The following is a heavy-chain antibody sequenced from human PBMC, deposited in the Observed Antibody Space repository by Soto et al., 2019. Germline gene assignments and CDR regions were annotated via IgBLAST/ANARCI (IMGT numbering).Heavy chain of an antibody. J-gene: IGHJ6*02. CDR2: IYYSGST. D-gene: IGHD2-21*02. CDR3: ARYGLSRYYYYGMDV. CDR1: GGSISSGDYY. V-gene: IGHV4-30-4*01. Sequence: SETLSLTCTVSGGSISSGDYYWSWIRQPPGKGLEWIGYIYYSGSTYYNPSLKSRVTISVDTSKNQFSLKLSSVTAADTAVYYCARYGLSRYYYYGMDVWGQGTTVTAP.